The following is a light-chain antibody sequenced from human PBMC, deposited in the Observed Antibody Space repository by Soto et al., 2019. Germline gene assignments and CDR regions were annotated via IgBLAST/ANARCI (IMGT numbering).Light chain of an antibody. Sequence: EIVLTQAPATLSLSPGETATLSCRASESTSNLAWYQHKPYQAPRLLVYHASTRATGIPDRFGGSGSGTDFTHTISSLLPEDFAVYYGLQYRSWLRSFGGGTRVEIK. CDR2: HAS. CDR3: LQYRSWLRS. V-gene: IGKV3-11*01. CDR1: ESTSN. J-gene: IGKJ4*01.